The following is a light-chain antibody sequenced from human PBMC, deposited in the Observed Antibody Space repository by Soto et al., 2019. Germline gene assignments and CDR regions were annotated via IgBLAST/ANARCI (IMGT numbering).Light chain of an antibody. J-gene: IGKJ1*01. CDR1: QSVKGNY. Sequence: EIVLTQSPATLSLSPGERATLSCRASQSVKGNYLAWYQQEPGQAPRLLIYGSFTRAIGIPDRFSGSGSGTDFTLTIGRLEPEDFAVYYCQQYGTSPKTFGQGTRVEV. V-gene: IGKV3-20*01. CDR3: QQYGTSPKT. CDR2: GSF.